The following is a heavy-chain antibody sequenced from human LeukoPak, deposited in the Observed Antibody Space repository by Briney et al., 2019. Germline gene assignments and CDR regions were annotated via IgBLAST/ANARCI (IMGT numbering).Heavy chain of an antibody. D-gene: IGHD5-24*01. CDR2: IKQDGSEK. CDR1: GFTFSSYW. CDR3: ARDGRKLRDGYNY. V-gene: IGHV3-7*01. Sequence: GSLRLSCAASGFTFSSYWMSWVRQAPGKGLEWVANIKQDGSEKYYVDSVKGRFTISRDNAKNSLYLQMSSLRAEDTAVYYCARDGRKLRDGYNYGGQGTLVTVSS. J-gene: IGHJ4*02.